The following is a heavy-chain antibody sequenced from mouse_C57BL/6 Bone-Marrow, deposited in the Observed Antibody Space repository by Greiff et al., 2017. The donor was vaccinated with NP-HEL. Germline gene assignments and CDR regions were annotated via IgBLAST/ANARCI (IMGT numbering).Heavy chain of an antibody. J-gene: IGHJ2*01. D-gene: IGHD2-2*01. V-gene: IGHV1-81*01. Sequence: VQLQQSGAELARPGASVKLSCKASGYTFTSYGISWVKQRTGQGLEWIGEIYPRSGNTYYNEKFKGKATLTADKSSSTAYMELRSLTSEDSAVYFCARGWVVTTWNYFDYWGQGTTLTVSS. CDR3: ARGWVVTTWNYFDY. CDR1: GYTFTSYG. CDR2: IYPRSGNT.